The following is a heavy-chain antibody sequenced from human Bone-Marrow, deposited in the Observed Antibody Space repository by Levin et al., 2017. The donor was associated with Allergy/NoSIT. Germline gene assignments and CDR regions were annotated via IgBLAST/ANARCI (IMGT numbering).Heavy chain of an antibody. Sequence: VASVKVSCKASGGRFSNYAISWVRQAPGQGLEWMGGIIPAFGSTTYAQKFQGRVTIIANESTSTAYMELRSLKSEDTAVYYCARARDGYYGSGSFDFWGQGTLLTVSS. CDR3: ARARDGYYGSGSFDF. D-gene: IGHD3-10*01. CDR1: GGRFSNYA. CDR2: IIPAFGST. V-gene: IGHV1-69*13. J-gene: IGHJ4*02.